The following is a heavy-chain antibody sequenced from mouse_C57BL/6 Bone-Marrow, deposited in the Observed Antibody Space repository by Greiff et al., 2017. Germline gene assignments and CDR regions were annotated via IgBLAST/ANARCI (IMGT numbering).Heavy chain of an antibody. Sequence: EVQLVESGGGLVKPGGSLKLSCAASGFTFSSYAMSWVRQTPEKRLEWVATISDGGSYTYYPDNVKGRFTISRDNAKNNLYLQMSHLKSEDTAMYYCARQLRAMDYWGQGTSVTGSS. CDR3: ARQLRAMDY. CDR2: ISDGGSYT. J-gene: IGHJ4*01. V-gene: IGHV5-4*01. CDR1: GFTFSSYA. D-gene: IGHD2-4*01.